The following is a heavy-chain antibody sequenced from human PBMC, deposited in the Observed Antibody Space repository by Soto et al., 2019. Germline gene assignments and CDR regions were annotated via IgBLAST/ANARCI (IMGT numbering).Heavy chain of an antibody. D-gene: IGHD2-2*01. J-gene: IGHJ2*01. CDR1: GFTFSSYA. V-gene: IGHV3-23*01. Sequence: GGSLRLSCAASGFTFSSYAMSWVRQAPGKGLEWVSAISGSGGSTYYADSVKGRFTISRDNSKNTLYLQMNSLRAEDTAVYYCAKVERVVPAVLSDSWYFDLWGRGTLVTVSS. CDR3: AKVERVVPAVLSDSWYFDL. CDR2: ISGSGGST.